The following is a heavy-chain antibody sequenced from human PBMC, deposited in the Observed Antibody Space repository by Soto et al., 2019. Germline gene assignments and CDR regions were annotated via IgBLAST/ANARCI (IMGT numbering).Heavy chain of an antibody. V-gene: IGHV5-51*01. CDR1: GYSFTSYW. CDR2: IYPGDSDT. J-gene: IGHJ4*02. CDR3: ARDGVSSTEYTWNYGTYFDY. D-gene: IGHD1-7*01. Sequence: GESLKISCKGSGYSFTSYWIGWVRQMPGKGLEWMGIIYPGDSDTRYSPSFQGQVTISADKSISTAYLQMNSLRPDDTAMYYCARDGVSSTEYTWNYGTYFDYWGQGALDTVSS.